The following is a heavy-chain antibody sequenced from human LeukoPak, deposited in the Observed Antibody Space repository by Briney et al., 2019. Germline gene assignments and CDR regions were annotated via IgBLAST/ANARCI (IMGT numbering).Heavy chain of an antibody. J-gene: IGHJ4*02. V-gene: IGHV1-46*01. CDR2: INPSGDNT. D-gene: IGHD5-24*01. CDR3: ARVGREMATITRANNFDY. CDR1: GYTFTNNY. Sequence: ASVKVSCKASGYTFTNNYMHWVRQAPGQGLEWMGIINPSGDNTWYAQKLQGRVTMTTDTSTSTAYMELRSLRSDDTAVYYCARVGREMATITRANNFDYWGQGTLVTVSS.